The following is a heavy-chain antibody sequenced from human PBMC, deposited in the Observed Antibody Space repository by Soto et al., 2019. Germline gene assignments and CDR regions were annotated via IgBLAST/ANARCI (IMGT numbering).Heavy chain of an antibody. Sequence: QVELVESGGGVVQSGGSLRLSCAAPGFSFSIHALHWIRQAPGEGLEWVAVMSPNGDNQYYADSVKGRFTISRDTSKSTLSLQMTSLRPEDTAVYYCASGAAFYYDTSRYWGQGTLVTVS. CDR1: GFSFSIHA. CDR2: MSPNGDNQ. J-gene: IGHJ4*02. D-gene: IGHD3-22*01. V-gene: IGHV3-30-3*01. CDR3: ASGAAFYYDTSRY.